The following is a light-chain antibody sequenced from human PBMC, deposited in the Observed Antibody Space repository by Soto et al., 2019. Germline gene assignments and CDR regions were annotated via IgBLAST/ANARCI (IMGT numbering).Light chain of an antibody. V-gene: IGKV1-27*01. CDR2: TSS. Sequence: DIEMTQSPSSLSASLGDRVTITCRARDVINCYLAWYQQRPGKAPILLIHTSSPLQSGFPSRLSSSGSGTDFTLTISNLQPEDVATYYFQKYDRAPWTFGQGTKVEI. J-gene: IGKJ1*01. CDR3: QKYDRAPWT. CDR1: DVINCY.